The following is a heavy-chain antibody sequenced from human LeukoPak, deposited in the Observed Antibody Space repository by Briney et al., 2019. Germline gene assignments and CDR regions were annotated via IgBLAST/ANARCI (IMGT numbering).Heavy chain of an antibody. CDR2: MNPNSGNT. D-gene: IGHD5-12*01. Sequence: ASVKVSCKASGYTFTSYDINWVRQAAGQGLEWMGWMNPNSGNTGYAQKFQGRVTMTRNTSISTAYMELSSLRSEDTAVYYCASRLRPTYYFDYWGQGTLVTVSS. CDR3: ASRLRPTYYFDY. J-gene: IGHJ4*02. CDR1: GYTFTSYD. V-gene: IGHV1-8*01.